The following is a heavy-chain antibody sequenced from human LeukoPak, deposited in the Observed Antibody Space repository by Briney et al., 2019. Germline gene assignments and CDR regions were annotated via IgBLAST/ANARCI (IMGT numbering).Heavy chain of an antibody. V-gene: IGHV4-4*07. CDR3: ARETPGLTRYFDY. J-gene: IGHJ4*02. Sequence: SETLSLTCTVSGVSISNYYWSWIRQPAGKGLEWIGRISTSGTTNYNPSLKSRATMSVDTSKNQFSVKLTSVTAADPAVYYCARETPGLTRYFDYWGQGTLVTVSS. CDR2: ISTSGTT. D-gene: IGHD3-16*02. CDR1: GVSISNYY.